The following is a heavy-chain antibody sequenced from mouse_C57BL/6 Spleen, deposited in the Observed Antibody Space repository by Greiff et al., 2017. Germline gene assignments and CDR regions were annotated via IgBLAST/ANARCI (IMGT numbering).Heavy chain of an antibody. CDR2: ISSGGSYT. CDR3: ARRPYGYDEDYYAMDY. V-gene: IGHV5-6*02. CDR1: GFTFSSYG. D-gene: IGHD2-2*01. J-gene: IGHJ4*01. Sequence: EVNLVESGGDLVKPGGSLKLSCAASGFTFSSYGMSWVRQTPDKRLEWVATISSGGSYTYYPDSVKGRFTISRDNTKNTLYRQMSSLKSEDTAMYYCARRPYGYDEDYYAMDYWGQGTSVTVSS.